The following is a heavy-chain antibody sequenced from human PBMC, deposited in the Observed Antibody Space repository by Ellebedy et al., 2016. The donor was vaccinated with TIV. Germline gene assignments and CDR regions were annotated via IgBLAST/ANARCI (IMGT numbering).Heavy chain of an antibody. CDR1: GFTVSSNY. V-gene: IGHV3-53*01. Sequence: GESLKISXAASGFTVSSNYMSWVRQAPGKGLEWVSVIYSGGSTYYADSVKGRFTISRDNSKNTLYLQMNSLRAEDTAVYYCARDGTTVTTPAWGQGTLVTVSS. CDR3: ARDGTTVTTPA. CDR2: IYSGGST. J-gene: IGHJ5*02. D-gene: IGHD4-17*01.